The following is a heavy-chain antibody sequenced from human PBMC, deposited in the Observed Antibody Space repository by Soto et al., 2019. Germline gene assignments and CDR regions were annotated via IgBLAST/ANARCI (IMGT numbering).Heavy chain of an antibody. CDR2: ISSNSAYI. CDR1: GFTFRSFT. CDR3: TRDASRDSSARGWFDP. J-gene: IGHJ5*02. D-gene: IGHD6-13*01. Sequence: GGSLRLSCAASGFTFRSFTMNWVRQAPGKGLECVSTISSNSAYIYYTDALRGRFTISRDNAKNSLHLQMNSLRAEDTAVYYCTRDASRDSSARGWFDPWGPGTLVTVSS. V-gene: IGHV3-21*01.